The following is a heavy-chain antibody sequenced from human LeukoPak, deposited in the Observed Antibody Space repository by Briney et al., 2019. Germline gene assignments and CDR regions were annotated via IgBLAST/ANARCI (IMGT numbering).Heavy chain of an antibody. CDR1: GDSIGSHY. CDR3: ARGLLYLYGMDV. V-gene: IGHV4-59*11. J-gene: IGHJ6*02. Sequence: SETLSLTCTVSGDSIGSHYWSWIRQPPGKGLEWIGYIFYVGSTNYNPSLKSRVTISVDTSKNQFSLKLSSVTAADTAVCYCARGLLYLYGMDVWGQGTTVTVSS. CDR2: IFYVGST.